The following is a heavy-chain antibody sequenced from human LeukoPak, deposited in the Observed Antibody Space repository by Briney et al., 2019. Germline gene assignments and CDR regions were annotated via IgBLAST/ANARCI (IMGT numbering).Heavy chain of an antibody. V-gene: IGHV4-4*07. Sequence: SETLSLTCIVSGGSLNSYWSWIRQPAGKGLEWIGRISGSGTITYNPALQSRLTISLDTSKNQFSLKLMSVTAADTAVYYCARDSGTTGEVKFDPWGQGILVTVSS. CDR3: ARDSGTTGEVKFDP. CDR2: ISGSGTI. J-gene: IGHJ5*02. CDR1: GGSLNSY. D-gene: IGHD3-10*01.